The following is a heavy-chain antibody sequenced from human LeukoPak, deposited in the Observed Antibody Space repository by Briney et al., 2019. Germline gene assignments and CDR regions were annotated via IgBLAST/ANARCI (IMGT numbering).Heavy chain of an antibody. J-gene: IGHJ4*02. D-gene: IGHD4-17*01. Sequence: GGSLSLSCAASGFTVSSNYMSWVRQAPGKGLEWVSVIFSGGSTYYADSVKGRFTISRDNSKNTLYLQMNSLRAEDTAVYYCARDLGYGDYYFDYWGQGTLVTVSS. CDR2: IFSGGST. CDR1: GFTVSSNY. V-gene: IGHV3-53*01. CDR3: ARDLGYGDYYFDY.